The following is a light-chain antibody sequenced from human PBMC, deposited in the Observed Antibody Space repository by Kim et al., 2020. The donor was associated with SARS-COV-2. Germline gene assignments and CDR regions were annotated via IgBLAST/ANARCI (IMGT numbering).Light chain of an antibody. J-gene: IGLJ3*02. CDR1: SLGDRF. CDR2: QDN. V-gene: IGLV3-1*01. CDR3: QAWDRGSAV. Sequence: GSPGQATSVTCAGDSLGDRFIFWYQQKPGQSPVVVIYQDNKRPSGIPERFSGSNSGNTAALTIRETQAMDEADYYCQAWDRGSAVFGGGTQLTVL.